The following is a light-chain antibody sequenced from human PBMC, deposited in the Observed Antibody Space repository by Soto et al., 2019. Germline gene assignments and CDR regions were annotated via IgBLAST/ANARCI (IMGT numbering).Light chain of an antibody. V-gene: IGKV1-27*01. CDR3: QKYNSAPYT. Sequence: DIQMTQSPSSLSAPVGDRVTITCRASQGISNYLAWYQQKPGKVPKLLIYAASTLQSGVPSRFSGSQSGTDFTLTISILQPEDVAIYYCQKYNSAPYTFGQGTKLEIK. J-gene: IGKJ2*01. CDR2: AAS. CDR1: QGISNY.